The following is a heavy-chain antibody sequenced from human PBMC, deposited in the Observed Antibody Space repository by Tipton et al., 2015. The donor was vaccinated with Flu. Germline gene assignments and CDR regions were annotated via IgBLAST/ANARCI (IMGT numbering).Heavy chain of an antibody. CDR2: IYYSGTT. D-gene: IGHD1-1*01. V-gene: IGHV4-39*07. CDR3: ARDLWNDRRAYYYYGVDV. Sequence: LRLSCTVSGDSISTTIYYWGWVRQPPGKGLEWIGSIYYSGTTYYNPSLKSRVTISVDSSKNEFSLTLASLTAADTAVYYCARDLWNDRRAYYYYGVDVWGQGTAVTVSS. CDR1: GDSISTTIYY. J-gene: IGHJ6*02.